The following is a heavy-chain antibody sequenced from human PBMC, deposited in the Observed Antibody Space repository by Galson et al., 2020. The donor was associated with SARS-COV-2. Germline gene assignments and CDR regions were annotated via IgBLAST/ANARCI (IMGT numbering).Heavy chain of an antibody. CDR3: AGSGVRFGELLPNPFDY. CDR2: IYYSGST. J-gene: IGHJ4*02. V-gene: IGHV4-31*03. Sequence: SETLSLTCTVSGGSISSGGYYWSWIRQHPGKGLQWIGYIYYSGSTYYNPSLKSRVTISVDTSKNQFSLKLSSVTAADTAVYYCAGSGVRFGELLPNPFDYWGQGTLVTGSS. D-gene: IGHD3-10*01. CDR1: GGSISSGGYY.